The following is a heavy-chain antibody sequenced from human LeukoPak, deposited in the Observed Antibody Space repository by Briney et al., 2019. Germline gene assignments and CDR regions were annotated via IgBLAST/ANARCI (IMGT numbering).Heavy chain of an antibody. D-gene: IGHD3-10*01. J-gene: IGHJ4*02. CDR2: IYTSGST. Sequence: SETLSLTCTVSGGSISSYYWSWIRQPAGEGLEWIGRIYTSGSTNYNPSLKSRVTMSVDTSKNQFSLKLSSVTAADTAVYYCARDPLYGSGSYQDYWGQGTLVTVSS. V-gene: IGHV4-4*07. CDR1: GGSISSYY. CDR3: ARDPLYGSGSYQDY.